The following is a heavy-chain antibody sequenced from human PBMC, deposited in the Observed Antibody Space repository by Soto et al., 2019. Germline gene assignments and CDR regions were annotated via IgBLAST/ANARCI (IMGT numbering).Heavy chain of an antibody. Sequence: QVQLVQSGAEVKKPGASVKVSCKASGYTFTSYAISWVRQAPGQGLEWMGWISAYNGNTKYAQKLQGRVIMTTDTSTSTDYMEQSSVRSDDTAVYYCERDGPPMDYWGQGTLVTVSS. CDR2: ISAYNGNT. J-gene: IGHJ4*02. CDR3: ERDGPPMDY. D-gene: IGHD2-2*01. CDR1: GYTFTSYA. V-gene: IGHV1-18*01.